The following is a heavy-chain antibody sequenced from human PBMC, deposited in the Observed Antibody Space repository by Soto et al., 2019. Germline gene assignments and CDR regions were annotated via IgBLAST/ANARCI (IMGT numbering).Heavy chain of an antibody. V-gene: IGHV1-3*01. CDR3: ARVGQYYYGMDV. CDR2: INAGNDNT. Sequence: QVQLVQSGAEVKKPGASVKVSCKASGYTFTTYVMHWVRQAPGQRLEWMGWINAGNDNTKYSQKFQGRVTITRDTSASTVYMELSSLSSEDTAEYYCARVGQYYYGMDVWGQGTTVTVPS. J-gene: IGHJ6*02. D-gene: IGHD3-3*01. CDR1: GYTFTTYV.